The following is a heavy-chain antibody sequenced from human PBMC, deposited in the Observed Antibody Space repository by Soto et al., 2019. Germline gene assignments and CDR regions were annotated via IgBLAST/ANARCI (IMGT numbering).Heavy chain of an antibody. J-gene: IGHJ6*02. V-gene: IGHV3-23*01. CDR1: GFTFSSYA. CDR2: IGGSGANT. CDR3: AKGGPASYYYGMDV. Sequence: XGSLRLSCSASGFTFSSYAMSWVRQAPGKGLEWVSAIGGSGANTYYADSVKGRFTISRDNSENTLYLQMNSLRAEDTAVYYCAKGGPASYYYGMDVWGQGTTVTVSS. D-gene: IGHD2-2*01.